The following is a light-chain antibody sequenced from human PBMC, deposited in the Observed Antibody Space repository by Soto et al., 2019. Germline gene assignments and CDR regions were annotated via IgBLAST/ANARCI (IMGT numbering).Light chain of an antibody. Sequence: DIQMTQSPSSLSASVGDRVTITCQASQDISNYLNWHQQKPGKGPKLLIHDPSNLEIGVPSRFSGSGSGTDFTLTIDNLQPEDIATYYCQQYENLPSFGGGTKVDIK. CDR1: QDISNY. CDR2: DPS. J-gene: IGKJ4*01. CDR3: QQYENLPS. V-gene: IGKV1-33*01.